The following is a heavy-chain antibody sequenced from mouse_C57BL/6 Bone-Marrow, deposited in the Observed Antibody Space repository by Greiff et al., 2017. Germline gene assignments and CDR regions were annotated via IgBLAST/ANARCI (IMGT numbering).Heavy chain of an antibody. D-gene: IGHD4-1*01. CDR3: ARSKNWDSWFAY. CDR1: GYAFTNSL. CDR2: INPGSGGT. Sequence: VQLQQSGAELVRPGTSVKVSCKASGYAFTNSLIEWVKQRPGQGLEWIGVINPGSGGTNYNEKFKGKATLTADKSSSTAYMQLSSLTSEDSAVYFCARSKNWDSWFAYWGQGTLVTVSA. V-gene: IGHV1-54*01. J-gene: IGHJ3*01.